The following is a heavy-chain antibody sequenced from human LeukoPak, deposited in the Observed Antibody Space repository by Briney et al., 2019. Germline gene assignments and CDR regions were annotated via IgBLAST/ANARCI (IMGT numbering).Heavy chain of an antibody. V-gene: IGHV3-21*01. D-gene: IGHD6-19*01. CDR3: ASVAKAVAGTLDY. CDR2: ISSSSSYI. J-gene: IGHJ4*02. Sequence: PGGSLRLSCAASGFTFSSYSMNWVRQAPGKGLEWVSSISSSSSYIYYADSVKGRFTISRDNAKNSLYLQMNSLRAEDTAAYYCASVAKAVAGTLDYWGQGTLVTVSS. CDR1: GFTFSSYS.